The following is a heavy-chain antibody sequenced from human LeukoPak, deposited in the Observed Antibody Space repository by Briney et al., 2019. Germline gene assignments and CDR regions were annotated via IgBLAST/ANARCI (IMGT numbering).Heavy chain of an antibody. Sequence: SETLSLTCTVSGGSISSYYWSWIRQPPGKGLEWIGYIYYSGSTNYNPSLKSRVTISVDTSKNQSSLKLSSVTAADTAVYYCARERSGWPRGAFDIWGQGTMVTVSS. V-gene: IGHV4-59*13. J-gene: IGHJ3*02. CDR3: ARERSGWPRGAFDI. D-gene: IGHD6-19*01. CDR2: IYYSGST. CDR1: GGSISSYY.